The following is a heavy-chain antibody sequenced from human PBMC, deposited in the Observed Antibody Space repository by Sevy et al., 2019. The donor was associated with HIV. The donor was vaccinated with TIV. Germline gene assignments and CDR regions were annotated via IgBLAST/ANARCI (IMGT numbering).Heavy chain of an antibody. CDR1: GYTFTGYY. CDR3: ARGGYCSGGSCYYFDY. J-gene: IGHJ4*02. Sequence: ASVKVSCKASGYTFTGYYMHWLRQPPGQGLEWRGWINPNSGGTNYAQKFQGRVTMTRDTSISTAYMELSRLRSDDTAVYYCARGGYCSGGSCYYFDYWGQGTLVTVSS. CDR2: INPNSGGT. D-gene: IGHD2-15*01. V-gene: IGHV1-2*02.